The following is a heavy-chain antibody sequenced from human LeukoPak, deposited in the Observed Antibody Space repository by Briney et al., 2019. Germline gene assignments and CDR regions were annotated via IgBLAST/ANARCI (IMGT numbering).Heavy chain of an antibody. Sequence: PGTSLRPSSAASGLTFSTYPIHWDSHAPDEGLEWVAVITHDGGSQYYADSVKGRFTISRYNSKNTVFLHMNSLRPVDTAVYYCCTGRHYYYDSWSQGTRVSVSS. CDR2: ITHDGGSQ. D-gene: IGHD3-22*01. CDR3: CTGRHYYYDS. CDR1: GLTFSTYP. V-gene: IGHV3-30*01. J-gene: IGHJ5*01.